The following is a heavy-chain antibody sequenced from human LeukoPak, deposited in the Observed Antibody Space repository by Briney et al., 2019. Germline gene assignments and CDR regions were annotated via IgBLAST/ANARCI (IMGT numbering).Heavy chain of an antibody. Sequence: ASVKVSCKASGYTFTGYYMHWVRQAPGQGLEWMGWINPDSGGTNYAQKFQGRVTMTGDTSISTAYMELSRLRSDDTAVYYCARRMTTVVTPVSDAFDIWGQGTMVTVSS. D-gene: IGHD4-23*01. CDR3: ARRMTTVVTPVSDAFDI. J-gene: IGHJ3*02. CDR1: GYTFTGYY. V-gene: IGHV1-2*02. CDR2: INPDSGGT.